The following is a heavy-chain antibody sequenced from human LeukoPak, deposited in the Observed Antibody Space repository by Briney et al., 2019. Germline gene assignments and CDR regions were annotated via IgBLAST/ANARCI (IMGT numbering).Heavy chain of an antibody. V-gene: IGHV1-2*02. Sequence: GASVKVSRKASGYTFTGYYMHWVRQAPGQGLEWMGWINPNSGGTNYTEKFQGRVTMTRDTSITTAYMEVSGLRSDDTAVYYCARSPDIYDSSGYYLYYFDYWGQGTLVTVSS. CDR3: ARSPDIYDSSGYYLYYFDY. CDR1: GYTFTGYY. CDR2: INPNSGGT. D-gene: IGHD3-22*01. J-gene: IGHJ4*02.